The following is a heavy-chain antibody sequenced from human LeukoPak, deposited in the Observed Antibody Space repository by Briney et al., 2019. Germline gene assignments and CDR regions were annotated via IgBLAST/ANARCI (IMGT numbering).Heavy chain of an antibody. V-gene: IGHV6-1*01. D-gene: IGHD3-10*01. CDR1: GDSVSSNSAA. CDR3: AREVSPWFGELLSYYYYYYMDV. Sequence: SQTLSLTCAISGDSVSSNSAAWNWIRQSPSRGLEWLGRTYYRSKWYNDYAVSVKSRITINPDTSKNQFSLQLNSVTPEDTAVYYCAREVSPWFGELLSYYYYYYMDVWGKGTTVTVSS. J-gene: IGHJ6*03. CDR2: TYYRSKWYN.